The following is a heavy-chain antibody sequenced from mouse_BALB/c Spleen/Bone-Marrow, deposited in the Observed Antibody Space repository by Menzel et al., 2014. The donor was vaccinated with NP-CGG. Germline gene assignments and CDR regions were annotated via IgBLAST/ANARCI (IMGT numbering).Heavy chain of an antibody. J-gene: IGHJ2*01. CDR3: ARHGSGYD. D-gene: IGHD3-1*01. V-gene: IGHV5-12-1*01. CDR1: GFAFSSYD. CDR2: ISSGGGNT. Sequence: EVQVVESGGGLVKPGGSLKLSCAASGFAFSSYDMSWVRQTPEKRLEWVAYISSGGGNTYYPDTVKGRFTISRDNAKNTLYLQMSSLKSEDTAMYYCARHGSGYDWGQGTTLTVPS.